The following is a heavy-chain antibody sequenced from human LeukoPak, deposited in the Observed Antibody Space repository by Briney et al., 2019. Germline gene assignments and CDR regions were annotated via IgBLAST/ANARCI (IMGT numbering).Heavy chain of an antibody. Sequence: GGSLRLSCAASGFTFSDYYMRWIRQAPGKGLEWVSYISSSGSTIYYADSVKGRFTISRDNAKNSLYLQMNSLRAEDTAVYYCARDLRGTMIVRERFDTWGQGTLVTVSS. CDR1: GFTFSDYY. V-gene: IGHV3-11*01. CDR3: ARDLRGTMIVRERFDT. D-gene: IGHD3-22*01. CDR2: ISSSGSTI. J-gene: IGHJ5*02.